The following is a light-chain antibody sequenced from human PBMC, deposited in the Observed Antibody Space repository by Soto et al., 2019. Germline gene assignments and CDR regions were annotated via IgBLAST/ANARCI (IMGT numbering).Light chain of an antibody. CDR3: AAWDDSLNAWA. V-gene: IGLV1-44*01. CDR2: RSD. CDR1: SPNIGRNT. J-gene: IGLJ3*02. Sequence: LTQPPSASGTPGQRIIISCSGSSPNIGRNTVKWYRQLPGTAPKLLIGRSDQRPSGVPDRFSGSQSGTSASLAISGLQSEDEADYICAAWDDSLNAWAFGGGTKLTVL.